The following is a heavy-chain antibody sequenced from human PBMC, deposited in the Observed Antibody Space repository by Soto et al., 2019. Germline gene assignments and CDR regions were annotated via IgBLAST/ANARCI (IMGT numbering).Heavy chain of an antibody. J-gene: IGHJ4*02. V-gene: IGHV4-61*01. CDR3: ARRAIQAHFDY. Sequence: ETLSLTWTFSGSSGSSGSYYLSLIRQPPGKGLEWIGYIYYSGSTNYNPSLKSRVTISVDTSKNQFSLKLSSVTAADTAVYYCARRAIQAHFDYWGQGTLVTVSS. CDR2: IYYSGST. CDR1: GSSGSSGSYY.